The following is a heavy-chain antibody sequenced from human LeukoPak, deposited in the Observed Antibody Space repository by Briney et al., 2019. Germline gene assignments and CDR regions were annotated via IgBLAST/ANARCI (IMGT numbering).Heavy chain of an antibody. Sequence: GGSLRLSCSASGFTFKSYAMHWVRQAPGKGLEYVSSINTNGANTYYADSVKGRFTISRDNSRNTVYVQMNSLTPEDTAVYYCAKDMYYFDYWGQGTLVTVSS. CDR1: GFTFKSYA. D-gene: IGHD3-10*02. CDR2: INTNGANT. CDR3: AKDMYYFDY. J-gene: IGHJ4*02. V-gene: IGHV3-64*05.